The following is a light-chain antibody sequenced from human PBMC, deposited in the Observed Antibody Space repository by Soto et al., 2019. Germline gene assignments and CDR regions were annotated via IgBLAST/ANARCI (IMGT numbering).Light chain of an antibody. V-gene: IGKV3-20*01. CDR2: GAS. CDR1: QSVSSSY. CDR3: QQYGSSLLT. J-gene: IGKJ1*01. Sequence: EIVLTQSPGTLSLSPGERATLSCRASQSVSSSYLAWYQQKPGQAPRLFISGASSRATGIPDRFSGSGSGTDFTFTISRLEPEDFAVYYCQQYGSSLLTFGQGTKVEIK.